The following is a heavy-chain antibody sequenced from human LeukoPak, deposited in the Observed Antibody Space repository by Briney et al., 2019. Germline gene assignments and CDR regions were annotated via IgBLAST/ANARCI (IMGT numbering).Heavy chain of an antibody. CDR2: MNPNSGNT. CDR1: GYTFTGYY. Sequence: GASVKVSCKASGYTFTGYYMHWVRQATGQGLEWMEWMNPNSGNTGYAQKFQGRVTMTRNTSISTAYMELSSLRSEDTAVYYCARARIVGATTEEDYWGQGTLVTVSS. D-gene: IGHD1-26*01. V-gene: IGHV1-8*02. J-gene: IGHJ4*02. CDR3: ARARIVGATTEEDY.